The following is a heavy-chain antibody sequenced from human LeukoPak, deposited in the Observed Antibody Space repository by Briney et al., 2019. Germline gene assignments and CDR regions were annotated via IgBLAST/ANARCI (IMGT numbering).Heavy chain of an antibody. J-gene: IGHJ4*02. D-gene: IGHD3-16*01. CDR1: GYTFTSYD. Sequence: ASVKVSCKASGYTFTSYDINWVRQATGQGLEWMGWMSPNSGNTGYAQKFQGRVTMTRNTSISTAYMELSSLRSEDTAVYYCALFRMGTSYSFDYWGQGTLVTVSS. CDR3: ALFRMGTSYSFDY. CDR2: MSPNSGNT. V-gene: IGHV1-8*01.